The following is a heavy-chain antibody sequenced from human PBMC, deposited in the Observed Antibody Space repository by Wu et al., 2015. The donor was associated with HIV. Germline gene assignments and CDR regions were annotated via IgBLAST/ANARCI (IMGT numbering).Heavy chain of an antibody. Sequence: QVQLVQSGAEVKKPGASVKVSCKASGYSFTSYYIHWVRQAPGQGLEWMGIINANGGSTRYAQKFQGRVTMTSDTSTSTVYMELRSLRSDDTAVYYCARESSYYDSSGYYPFDYWGQGTLVTVSS. J-gene: IGHJ4*02. D-gene: IGHD3-22*01. V-gene: IGHV1-46*01. CDR1: GYSFTSYY. CDR3: ARESSYYDSSGYYPFDY. CDR2: INANGGST.